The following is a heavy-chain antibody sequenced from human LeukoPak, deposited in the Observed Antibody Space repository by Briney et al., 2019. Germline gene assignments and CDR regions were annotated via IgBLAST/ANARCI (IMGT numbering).Heavy chain of an antibody. J-gene: IGHJ2*01. CDR2: ITGSGDNT. CDR1: GFTFTSQG. CDR3: AKMQGYFDL. Sequence: PGGSLRLSCAASGFTFTSQGMAWVRQPPAKGLEWVSAITGSGDNTYYADYVKGRFTISRNNSKNTLYLQMNSLSAEDTAVYYCAKMQGYFDLWGRGTLVTVSS. V-gene: IGHV3-23*01.